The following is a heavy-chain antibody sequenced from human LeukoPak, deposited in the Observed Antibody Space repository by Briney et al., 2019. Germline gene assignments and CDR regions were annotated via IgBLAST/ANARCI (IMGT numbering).Heavy chain of an antibody. J-gene: IGHJ4*02. V-gene: IGHV3-23*01. Sequence: GRSLRLSCAASGFTFSNYVMSWVRQAPGKGLEWVSGITNSGGGTFYADSVKGRFTISRDNSKNTLYLQMNNLRAEDTAIYYCAKKGAVTATGYFDYWGKGTLVTVPS. CDR1: GFTFSNYV. CDR3: AKKGAVTATGYFDY. CDR2: ITNSGGGT. D-gene: IGHD2-21*02.